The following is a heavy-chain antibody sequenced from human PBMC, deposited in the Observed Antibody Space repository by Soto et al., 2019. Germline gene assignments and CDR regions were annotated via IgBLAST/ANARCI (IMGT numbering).Heavy chain of an antibody. CDR1: GYTFTGYY. CDR2: INPNSGGT. Sequence: ASVKVSCKGSGYTFTGYYMHWVRQAPGQGLEWMGWINPNSGGTNYAQKFQGWVTMTRDTSISTAYMELSRLRSDDTAVYYCARGSSRAVTTFSYYYYMDVWGKGTTVTVSS. CDR3: ARGSSRAVTTFSYYYYMDV. D-gene: IGHD4-17*01. J-gene: IGHJ6*03. V-gene: IGHV1-2*04.